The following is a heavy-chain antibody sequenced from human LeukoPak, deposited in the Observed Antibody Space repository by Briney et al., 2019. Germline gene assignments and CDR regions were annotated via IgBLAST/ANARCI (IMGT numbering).Heavy chain of an antibody. CDR3: ARSFRQPPDWFDP. CDR1: GFTFRSYW. CDR2: INTDGSIT. Sequence: AGGSLRLSCAASGFTFRSYWMHWVRQAPGKGLVWVSRINTDGSITSYADSVKGRFTISRDNAKNTLYLQMNSLRAEDTAVYYCARSFRQPPDWFDPWGQGTLVTVSS. V-gene: IGHV3-74*01. D-gene: IGHD1-1*01. J-gene: IGHJ5*02.